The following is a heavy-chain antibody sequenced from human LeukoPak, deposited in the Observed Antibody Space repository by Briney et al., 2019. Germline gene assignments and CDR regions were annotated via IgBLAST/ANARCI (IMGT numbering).Heavy chain of an antibody. D-gene: IGHD6-13*01. J-gene: IGHJ4*02. CDR2: INHSGST. CDR1: GGSFSGYY. Sequence: SETLSLTCAVYGGSFSGYYWSWIRQPPGKGLEWIGEINHSGSTSYNPSLKSRVTISVDTSKNQFSLKLSSVTAADTAVYYCARVYSRVAFDYWGQGTLVTVSS. V-gene: IGHV4-34*01. CDR3: ARVYSRVAFDY.